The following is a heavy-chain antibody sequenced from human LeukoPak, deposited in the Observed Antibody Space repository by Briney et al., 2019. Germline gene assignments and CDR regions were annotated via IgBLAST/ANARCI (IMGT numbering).Heavy chain of an antibody. Sequence: GGSPRLSCAVSGLTFSSGAMSWVRQPPGKGLEWVSGISPSVDWTDYTDSVKGRFTISRDNSKNILYLQMNSLRAEDTAVYYCVRDYGTSLQPLDYWGQGTLVTVSS. D-gene: IGHD2-2*01. CDR3: VRDYGTSLQPLDY. CDR2: ISPSVDWT. J-gene: IGHJ4*02. V-gene: IGHV3-23*01. CDR1: GLTFSSGA.